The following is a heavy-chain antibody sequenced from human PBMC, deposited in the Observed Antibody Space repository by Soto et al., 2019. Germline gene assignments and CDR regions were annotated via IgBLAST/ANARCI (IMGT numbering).Heavy chain of an antibody. CDR3: ARVRGDYEYSYYGMDV. V-gene: IGHV4-31*03. CDR1: GGSISSGGYY. Sequence: QVQLQESGPGLVKPSQTLSLTCSVSGGSISSGGYYWNWIRQHPGKGLEWIGYIYYSGSTFYNPSLRSRVNISVDTSKNQFSLKLSSVTAADTAVYYCARVRGDYEYSYYGMDVWGQGTTVTVSS. D-gene: IGHD4-17*01. J-gene: IGHJ6*02. CDR2: IYYSGST.